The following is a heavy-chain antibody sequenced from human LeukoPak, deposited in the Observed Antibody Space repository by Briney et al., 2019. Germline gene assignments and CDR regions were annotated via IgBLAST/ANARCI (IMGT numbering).Heavy chain of an antibody. CDR1: GFTFSSSW. CDR2: IKEDGSEK. CDR3: ARAGSSGYYADAFDI. Sequence: GGSLRLSCAASGFTFSSSWMTWVRQAPGKGLEWVANIKEDGSEKYYVDSVKGRFTISRDNAKNSLYLQMNSLRAEDTAMYYCARAGSSGYYADAFDIWGQGTMVTVSS. J-gene: IGHJ3*02. V-gene: IGHV3-7*03. D-gene: IGHD3-22*01.